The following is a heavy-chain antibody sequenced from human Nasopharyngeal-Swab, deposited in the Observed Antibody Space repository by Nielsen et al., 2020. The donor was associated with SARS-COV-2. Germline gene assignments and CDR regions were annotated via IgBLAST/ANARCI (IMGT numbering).Heavy chain of an antibody. V-gene: IGHV7-4-1*02. CDR3: ARDLDRGNWGRRGYFDY. CDR2: INTNTGNP. D-gene: IGHD7-27*01. Sequence: ASVKVSCKASGYTFTSYAMNWVRQAPGQGLEWMGWINTNTGNPTYAQGFTGRFVFSLDTSVSTAYLQISGLKAEDTAVYYCARDLDRGNWGRRGYFDYWGQGTLVTVSS. J-gene: IGHJ4*02. CDR1: GYTFTSYA.